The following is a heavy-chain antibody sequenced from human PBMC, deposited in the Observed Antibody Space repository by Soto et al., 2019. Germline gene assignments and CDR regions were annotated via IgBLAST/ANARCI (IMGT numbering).Heavy chain of an antibody. D-gene: IGHD3-10*01. CDR3: AXHSYGSGSYYNWYYFDY. J-gene: IGHJ4*02. V-gene: IGHV4-39*01. CDR2: IHYSGST. Sequence: SETLSLTCTVSGGSISSSSYYWGWIRQPPGKGLEWIGSIHYSGSTYYNPSLKSRVTISVDTSKNQFSLKLSSVTAADTAVYYCAXHSYGSGSYYNWYYFDYWGQGTLVTVSS. CDR1: GGSISSSSYY.